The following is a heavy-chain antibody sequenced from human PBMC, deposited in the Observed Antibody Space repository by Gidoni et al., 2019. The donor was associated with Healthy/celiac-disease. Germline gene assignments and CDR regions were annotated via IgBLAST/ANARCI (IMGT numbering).Heavy chain of an antibody. D-gene: IGHD6-6*01. V-gene: IGHV1-69*02. Sequence: QVQLVQSWAEVKKPGSSVEVSCKASGGPFSSYTISWVRQAPGQGLEWMGRIIPILGIANYAQKFQGRVTITADKSTSTAYMELSSLRSEDTAVYYCARGSSSGYYFDYWGQGTLVTVSS. J-gene: IGHJ4*02. CDR2: IIPILGIA. CDR3: ARGSSSGYYFDY. CDR1: GGPFSSYT.